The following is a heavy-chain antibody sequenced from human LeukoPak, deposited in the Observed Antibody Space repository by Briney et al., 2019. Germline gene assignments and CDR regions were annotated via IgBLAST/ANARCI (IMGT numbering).Heavy chain of an antibody. Sequence: GGSLRLSCAASGFPFSSYPMSWVRQAPGKGLEWVSSISASGDSPYYADSVQGRFTISRDNSKNTLFLQMKSLRAEDTAVYYCANGSPLGHWGQGTLVTISS. CDR1: GFPFSSYP. CDR2: ISASGDSP. CDR3: ANGSPLGH. D-gene: IGHD3-10*01. V-gene: IGHV3-23*01. J-gene: IGHJ4*02.